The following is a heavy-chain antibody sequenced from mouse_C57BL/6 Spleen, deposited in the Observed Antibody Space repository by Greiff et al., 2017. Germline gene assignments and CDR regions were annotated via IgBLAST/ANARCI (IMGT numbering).Heavy chain of an antibody. J-gene: IGHJ3*01. CDR1: GYTFTTYP. CDR3: AIGVYDGPFFAY. V-gene: IGHV1-47*01. D-gene: IGHD2-3*01. CDR2: FHPYNDDT. Sequence: VQLQQSGAELVKPGASVKMSCKASGYTFTTYPIEWMKQNHGKSLEWIGNFHPYNDDTKYNEKFKGKATLTVEKSSSTVYLVLSRLPSDDSAVYYCAIGVYDGPFFAYWGQGTLVTVSA.